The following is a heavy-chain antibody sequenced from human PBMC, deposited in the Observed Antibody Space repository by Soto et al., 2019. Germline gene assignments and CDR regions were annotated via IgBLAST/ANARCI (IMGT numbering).Heavy chain of an antibody. V-gene: IGHV1-8*02. Sequence: ASVKVSCKASGYTFTSYGINWVRQATGQGLEWMGWMNPNSGNTGYAQKFQGRVTMTRNTSISTAYMELSSLRSEDTAVYYCAREAPYCSSTSCYVYWFDPWGQGTLVTVSS. J-gene: IGHJ5*02. CDR2: MNPNSGNT. CDR1: GYTFTSYG. CDR3: AREAPYCSSTSCYVYWFDP. D-gene: IGHD2-2*01.